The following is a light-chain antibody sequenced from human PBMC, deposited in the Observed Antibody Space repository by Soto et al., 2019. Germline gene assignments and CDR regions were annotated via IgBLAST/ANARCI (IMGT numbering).Light chain of an antibody. CDR1: SSDVGSYDF. CDR2: DVS. CDR3: SSYGGSNIVV. Sequence: QSVLTQPASASGSPGQSITISCTGTSSDVGSYDFVSWYQQHPGKAPKLLIYDVSKRPSGVSDRFSGSKSGNTASLTISGLQTDDEADYYCSSYGGSNIVVFGGGTQLTVL. J-gene: IGLJ2*01. V-gene: IGLV2-23*02.